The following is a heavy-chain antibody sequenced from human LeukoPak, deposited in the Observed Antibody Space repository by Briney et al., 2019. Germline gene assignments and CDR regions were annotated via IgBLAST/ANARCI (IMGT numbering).Heavy chain of an antibody. D-gene: IGHD3-10*01. V-gene: IGHV1-69*04. J-gene: IGHJ6*02. CDR1: GGTFSSYA. CDR2: IIPIFGIA. Sequence: ASVKVSCKASGGTFSSYAIGWVRQAPGQGLEWMGRIIPIFGIANYAQKFQGRVTITADKSTSTAYMELSSLRSEDTAVYYCASSYGSGSSTYYYYGLDVWSQGTTVTVSS. CDR3: ASSYGSGSSTYYYYGLDV.